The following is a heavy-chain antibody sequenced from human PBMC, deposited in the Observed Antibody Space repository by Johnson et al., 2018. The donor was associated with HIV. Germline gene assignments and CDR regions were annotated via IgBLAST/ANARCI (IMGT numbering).Heavy chain of an antibody. CDR1: GITVSSNY. CDR2: INWNGDST. Sequence: VQLVESGGDLVQPGGSLRLSCAASGITVSSNYMTWVRQVPGKGLEWVSGINWNGDSTGYAASVKGRFTISRDNAKNSLYLQMNSLRAEDTAFYYCARFGRGGSHAFDIWGQGTMVTVSS. D-gene: IGHD5-24*01. J-gene: IGHJ3*02. CDR3: ARFGRGGSHAFDI. V-gene: IGHV3-20*04.